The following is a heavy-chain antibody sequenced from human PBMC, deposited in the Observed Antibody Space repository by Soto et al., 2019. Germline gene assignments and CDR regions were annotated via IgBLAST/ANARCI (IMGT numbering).Heavy chain of an antibody. V-gene: IGHV6-1*01. CDR2: TYYRSRWYN. Sequence: QVQLQQSGPGLVRPSQTLSLTCVISGDSVSSNSAAWNWIRQSPSRGLEWLGRTYYRSRWYNDCAVSVRSRISVNADTSKNQVSRHLNSVPPEDTAVYYCAGTSSLQWYYMDVWDKGTTVTVSS. J-gene: IGHJ6*03. CDR3: AGTSSLQWYYMDV. CDR1: GDSVSSNSAA. D-gene: IGHD1-7*01.